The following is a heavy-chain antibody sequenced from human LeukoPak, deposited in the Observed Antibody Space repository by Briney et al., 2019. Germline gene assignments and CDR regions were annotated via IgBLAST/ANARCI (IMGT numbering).Heavy chain of an antibody. CDR1: GGSISSGSYY. V-gene: IGHV4-61*02. CDR2: IYTSGST. D-gene: IGHD2-2*01. CDR3: ARGRGCCSSTSCARPLDY. Sequence: SETLSLTCTVSGGSISSGSYYWSWIRQPAGKGLEWIGRIYTSGSTNYNPSLKSRVTISVDTSKNQFSLKLSSVTAADTAVYYCARGRGCCSSTSCARPLDYWGQGTLVTVSS. J-gene: IGHJ4*02.